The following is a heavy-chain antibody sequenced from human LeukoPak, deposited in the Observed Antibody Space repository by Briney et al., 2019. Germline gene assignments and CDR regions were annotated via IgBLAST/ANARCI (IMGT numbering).Heavy chain of an antibody. Sequence: GGSLRLSCAASGFSVSGNWMHWVRHAPGKGLMWVSRISSDGSTYYADSARGRFTISRDNVANTVYLQVNGLRAEDTAVYYCARGSGAYGDFDYWGQGTLVTVSS. J-gene: IGHJ4*02. CDR3: ARGSGAYGDFDY. CDR1: GFSVSGNW. V-gene: IGHV3-74*01. D-gene: IGHD6-19*01. CDR2: ISSDGST.